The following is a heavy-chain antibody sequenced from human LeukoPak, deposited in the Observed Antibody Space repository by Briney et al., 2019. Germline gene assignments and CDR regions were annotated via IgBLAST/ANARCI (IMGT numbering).Heavy chain of an antibody. CDR1: GGSISSSSYY. V-gene: IGHV4-39*07. J-gene: IGHJ5*02. D-gene: IGHD3-10*01. CDR2: IYYSGST. Sequence: SETLSLTCTVSGGSISSSSYYWGWIRQPPGKGLEWIGSIYYSGSTYYNPSLKSRVTISVDTSKNQFSLKLSSVTAADTAVYYCARDGAPITMVRGDSCWFDPWGQGTLVTVSS. CDR3: ARDGAPITMVRGDSCWFDP.